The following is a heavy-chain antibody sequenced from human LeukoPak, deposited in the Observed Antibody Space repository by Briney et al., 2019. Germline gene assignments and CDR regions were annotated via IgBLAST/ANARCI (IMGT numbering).Heavy chain of an antibody. CDR1: GFTFSSYG. CDR2: IRYDGSNK. CDR3: AKDRDFWSGYYGYFDY. Sequence: GGSLRLSCAASGFTFSSYGMHWVRQAPGKGLEWVAFIRYDGSNKYYADSVKGRFTISRDNSKNTLYLQMNSLRAEDTAVYYCAKDRDFWSGYYGYFDYWGQGTLVTVSS. V-gene: IGHV3-30*02. J-gene: IGHJ4*02. D-gene: IGHD3-3*01.